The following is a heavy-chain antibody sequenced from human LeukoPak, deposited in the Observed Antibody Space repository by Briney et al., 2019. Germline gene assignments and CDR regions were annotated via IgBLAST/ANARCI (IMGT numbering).Heavy chain of an antibody. Sequence: GGSLRLSCAASGFTFSSYAMSWVRPAPGKGLDWVANIKQDGTDKYYVDSVKGRFTISRDNAKNLLYLQMNSLRAEDTAVYYCAREKLDTRGYVDYWGQGTLVTVSS. V-gene: IGHV3-7*01. CDR1: GFTFSSYA. CDR2: IKQDGTDK. D-gene: IGHD3-22*01. J-gene: IGHJ4*02. CDR3: AREKLDTRGYVDY.